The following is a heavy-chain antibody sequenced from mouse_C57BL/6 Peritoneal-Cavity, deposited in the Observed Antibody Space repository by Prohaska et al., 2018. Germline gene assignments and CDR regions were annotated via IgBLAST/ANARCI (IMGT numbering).Heavy chain of an antibody. CDR1: DSEVFPIAY. Sequence: QVHLQQSGSELRSPWSSVKLSCKDFDSEVFPIAYMSWVRQTHGHVFAWIGGILPSIGRTSYGEKLEDKATLDADTLSNTAYLELNSLTSEDSAIYYCARNDYDEGGYYAMDYWGQGTSVTVSS. CDR3: ARNDYDEGGYYAMDY. V-gene: IGHV15-2*01. J-gene: IGHJ4*01. D-gene: IGHD2-4*01. CDR2: ILPSIGRT.